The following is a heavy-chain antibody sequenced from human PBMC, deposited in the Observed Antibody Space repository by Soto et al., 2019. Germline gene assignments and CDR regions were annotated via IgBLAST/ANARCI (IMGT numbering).Heavy chain of an antibody. Sequence: QVQLVQSGAEVRKPGASVKVSCKASGYTFSDYYIHWVRQAPGQGLEWMGWINPNSGGTKYAPKFQVGVTMPRDTSITTAYMELRRLRSGDTAVYYCAREPATAKPEGVDFWGQGTLVTVSS. J-gene: IGHJ4*02. V-gene: IGHV1-2*02. CDR2: INPNSGGT. CDR1: GYTFSDYY. CDR3: AREPATAKPEGVDF. D-gene: IGHD1-1*01.